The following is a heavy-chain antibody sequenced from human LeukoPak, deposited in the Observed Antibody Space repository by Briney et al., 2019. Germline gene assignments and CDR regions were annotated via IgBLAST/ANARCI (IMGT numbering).Heavy chain of an antibody. Sequence: GGSLRLSCAASGFTFSSYAMSWVRQAPGKGLEWVSAISDSGDDTYYADSVEGRFTISRDNSKNALYLQTHSLRAEDTAVYYCAKTPYSSSWYYFDYWGQGTLVTVSS. J-gene: IGHJ4*02. CDR1: GFTFSSYA. V-gene: IGHV3-23*01. D-gene: IGHD6-13*01. CDR3: AKTPYSSSWYYFDY. CDR2: ISDSGDDT.